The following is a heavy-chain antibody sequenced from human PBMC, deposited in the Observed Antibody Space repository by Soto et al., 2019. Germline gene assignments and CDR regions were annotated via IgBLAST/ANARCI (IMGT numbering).Heavy chain of an antibody. Sequence: QITLKESGPTLVRPTQTLTLTCAFSGFSLSTSGVGVGWIRQPPGKALEWLAVIYWDDSKHYSPSLRSRLTITNDTSKTQVVLTMTNMDPTDTGTYYCAHKGPEDWPLDYWGQGTLVTVSS. CDR3: AHKGPEDWPLDY. CDR2: IYWDDSK. J-gene: IGHJ4*02. V-gene: IGHV2-5*02. D-gene: IGHD3-9*01. CDR1: GFSLSTSGVG.